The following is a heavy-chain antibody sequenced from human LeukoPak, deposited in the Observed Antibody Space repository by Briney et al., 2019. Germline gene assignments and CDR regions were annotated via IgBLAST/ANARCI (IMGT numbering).Heavy chain of an antibody. J-gene: IGHJ4*02. D-gene: IGHD6-13*01. CDR1: GFTFSSHW. Sequence: GGSLRLSCAASGFTFSSHWMTWVRQAPGKGLEWVANIKQDGSEKYYVDSVKGRFTISRDNAKNSLYLQMNSLGAEDTAVYYYARRGTSSSWAHFDYWGQGTLVTVSS. CDR3: ARRGTSSSWAHFDY. V-gene: IGHV3-7*05. CDR2: IKQDGSEK.